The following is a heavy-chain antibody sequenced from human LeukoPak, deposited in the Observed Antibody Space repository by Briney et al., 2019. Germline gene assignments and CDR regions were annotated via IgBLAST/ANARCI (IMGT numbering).Heavy chain of an antibody. CDR3: ARGLGVVTAQSEQPKPRYFDL. D-gene: IGHD2-21*02. J-gene: IGHJ2*01. V-gene: IGHV1-18*01. CDR2: ISGYNGNT. CDR1: GYTFISYG. Sequence: ASVKVSCKASGYTFISYGISWVRQAPGQGLEWMGWISGYNGNTNYAQNLQGRVTMTTDTSTSTAYLELRSLRSDDTAVYYCARGLGVVTAQSEQPKPRYFDLWGRGTQVTVSS.